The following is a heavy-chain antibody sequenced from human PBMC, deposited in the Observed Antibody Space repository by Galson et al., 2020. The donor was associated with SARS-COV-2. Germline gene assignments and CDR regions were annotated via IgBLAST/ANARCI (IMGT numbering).Heavy chain of an antibody. Sequence: GGSLRLTCAASGFTISNSAMSWVRQTPAPGLEWDSAITHTGVDTYYAESVRGRFIISRDNSTSTLDLQMNSLRAEDTAVYYCAKAPRGYCSGVICYPFDYWGQGTLVTVSS. D-gene: IGHD2-15*01. V-gene: IGHV3-23*01. CDR3: AKAPRGYCSGVICYPFDY. CDR1: GFTISNSA. J-gene: IGHJ4*02. CDR2: ITHTGVDT.